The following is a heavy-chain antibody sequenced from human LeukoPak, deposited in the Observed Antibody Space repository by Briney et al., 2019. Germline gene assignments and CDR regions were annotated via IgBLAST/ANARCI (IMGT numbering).Heavy chain of an antibody. CDR1: GYTFTSYD. V-gene: IGHV1-18*01. D-gene: IGHD3-10*01. CDR2: ISAYNGNT. J-gene: IGHJ4*02. Sequence: ASVKVSCKASGYTFTSYDISWVRQAPGQGLEWMGWISAYNGNTNYAQKLQGRVTMTTDTSTSTAYMELRSLRSDDTAVYYCARAHGAITMVRGVIPFDYWGQGTLVTVSS. CDR3: ARAHGAITMVRGVIPFDY.